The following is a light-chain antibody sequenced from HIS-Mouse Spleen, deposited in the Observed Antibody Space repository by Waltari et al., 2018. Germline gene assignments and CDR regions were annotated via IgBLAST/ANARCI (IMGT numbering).Light chain of an antibody. J-gene: IGKJ1*01. Sequence: IVLTQSPATLSVSPGERAPLSGRATQSVSSNLAWYQQKPRQAPRLLIYGASTRATGIPARFSGSGSGTEFTLTISSRQSEDFAVYYCQQYNNWPPWTFGQGTKVEIK. CDR3: QQYNNWPPWT. CDR2: GAS. V-gene: IGKV3-15*01. CDR1: QSVSSN.